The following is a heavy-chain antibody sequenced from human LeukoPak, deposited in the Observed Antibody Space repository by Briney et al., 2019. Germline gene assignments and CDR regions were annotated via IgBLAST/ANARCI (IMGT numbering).Heavy chain of an antibody. CDR2: IKLDGSEE. V-gene: IGHV3-7*01. CDR3: ARDYPYSYYMNV. Sequence: GGSLRLSCAASGFSLSNYWMSWVRQAPGKGLEWVAKIKLDGSEEYYVDSVKGRFTISRDNAKNLLYLQMNSLRAEDTAVYYCARDYPYSYYMNVWGNGTTVTVSS. D-gene: IGHD4-11*01. J-gene: IGHJ6*03. CDR1: GFSLSNYW.